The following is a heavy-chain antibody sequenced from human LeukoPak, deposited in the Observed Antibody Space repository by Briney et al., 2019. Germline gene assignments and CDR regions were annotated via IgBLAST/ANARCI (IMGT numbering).Heavy chain of an antibody. V-gene: IGHV4-34*03. CDR1: GGSFSGYY. CDR3: TKSDGYGLIRI. CDR2: IKHTGST. D-gene: IGHD3-10*01. Sequence: SETLSLTCAVYGGSFSGYYWSWIRQPPGKGLEWIGEIKHTGSTNYNPSLKSRVTISVDTSKNQFSLKLSSMTAADTAAYYCTKSDGYGLIRICGRGTMVTVSS. J-gene: IGHJ3*02.